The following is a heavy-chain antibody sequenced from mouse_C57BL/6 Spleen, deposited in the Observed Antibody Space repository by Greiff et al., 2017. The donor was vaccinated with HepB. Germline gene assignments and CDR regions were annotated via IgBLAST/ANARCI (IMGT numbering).Heavy chain of an antibody. J-gene: IGHJ1*03. CDR2: IDPSDSYT. CDR3: ARSYYGSSPYFDV. D-gene: IGHD1-1*01. CDR1: GYTFTSYW. Sequence: QVQLQQPGAELVRPGTSVKLSCKASGYTFTSYWMHWVKQRPGQGLEWIGVIDPSDSYTNYNQKFKGKATLTVDTSSSTAYMQLSSLTSEDSAVYCCARSYYGSSPYFDVWGTGTTVTVSS. V-gene: IGHV1-59*01.